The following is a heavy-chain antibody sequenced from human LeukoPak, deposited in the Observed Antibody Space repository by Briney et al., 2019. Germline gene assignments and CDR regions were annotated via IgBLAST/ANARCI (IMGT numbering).Heavy chain of an antibody. D-gene: IGHD6-13*01. CDR2: ISWNSGSI. Sequence: GGSLRLSCAASGFTFDDYAMHWVRQAPGKGLEWVSGISWNSGSIGYADSVKGRFTISRDNAKNTLYLQMNSLRAEDTAVYYCAKGASSSWFGSFDYWGQGTLVTVSS. CDR3: AKGASSSWFGSFDY. J-gene: IGHJ4*02. CDR1: GFTFDDYA. V-gene: IGHV3-9*01.